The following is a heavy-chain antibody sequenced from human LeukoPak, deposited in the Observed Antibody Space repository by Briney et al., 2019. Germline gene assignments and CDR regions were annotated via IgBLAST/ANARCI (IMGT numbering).Heavy chain of an antibody. CDR3: ARLEDSGYSYGHEY. CDR1: VGSISSYY. V-gene: IGHV4-59*08. D-gene: IGHD5-18*01. CDR2: IYYSGST. Sequence: SETLSLTCTVSVGSISSYYWSLIRQPPGKGLEWIGYIYYSGSTNYNPSLKSRVTISVDTSKNQFSLKLSSVTAADTAVYYCARLEDSGYSYGHEYWGQGTLVTVSS. J-gene: IGHJ4*02.